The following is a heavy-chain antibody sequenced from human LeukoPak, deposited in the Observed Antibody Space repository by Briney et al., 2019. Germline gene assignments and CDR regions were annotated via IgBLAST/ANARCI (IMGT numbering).Heavy chain of an antibody. CDR1: GGSFSGYY. V-gene: IGHV4-34*01. CDR3: ARGPNCSSTSCYYYYYYYYMDV. Sequence: SETLSLTCAVYGGSFSGYYWGWIRQPPGKGLEWIGEINHSGSTNYNPSLKSRVTISVDTSKNQFSLKLSSVTAADTAVYYCARGPNCSSTSCYYYYYYYYMDVWGKGTTVTVSS. CDR2: INHSGST. J-gene: IGHJ6*03. D-gene: IGHD2-2*01.